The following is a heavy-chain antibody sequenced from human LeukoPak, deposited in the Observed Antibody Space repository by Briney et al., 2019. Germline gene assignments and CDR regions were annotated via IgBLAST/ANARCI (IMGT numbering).Heavy chain of an antibody. D-gene: IGHD6-13*01. CDR3: SRDLSWSFDY. CDR2: IRSKAYGGTT. V-gene: IGHV3-49*04. CDR1: GFTFSRCA. Sequence: GGSLRLSCAASGFTFSRCAMHWVRQAPGKGLEWVGFIRSKAYGGTTEYAASVEGRFTISRDDSKSIAYLQMNSPKTEDTAVYYCSRDLSWSFDYWGQGTLVTVSS. J-gene: IGHJ4*02.